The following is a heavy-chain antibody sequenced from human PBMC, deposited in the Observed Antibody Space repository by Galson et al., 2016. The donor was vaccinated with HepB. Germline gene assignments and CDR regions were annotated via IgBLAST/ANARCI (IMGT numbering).Heavy chain of an antibody. Sequence: SVKVSCKASGYTFNTYNMHWVRQAPGQGREWMGIIKPSGGNTSYAQKFQDRITMTRDTSTSTVYMELISLRSEDTAVYYCARELDHSFYFDYWGQGTLLTVSS. CDR2: IKPSGGNT. CDR3: ARELDHSFYFDY. CDR1: GYTFNTYN. J-gene: IGHJ4*02. D-gene: IGHD1-14*01. V-gene: IGHV1-46*02.